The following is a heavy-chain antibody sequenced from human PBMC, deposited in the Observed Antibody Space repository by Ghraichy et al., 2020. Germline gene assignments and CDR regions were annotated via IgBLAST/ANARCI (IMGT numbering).Heavy chain of an antibody. CDR3: AKTTAVHYYYGLDV. J-gene: IGHJ6*02. CDR2: NTVSGGRT. Sequence: SCAASGFTFNTYAMSWVRQAPGQGLEWVSLNTVSGGRTSYADSVKGRFTLSLDPSKTTMYLQMNSLRAEDSAIYYCAKTTAVHYYYGLDVWGQGTTVIVSS. CDR1: GFTFNTYA. V-gene: IGHV3-23*01. D-gene: IGHD2-2*01.